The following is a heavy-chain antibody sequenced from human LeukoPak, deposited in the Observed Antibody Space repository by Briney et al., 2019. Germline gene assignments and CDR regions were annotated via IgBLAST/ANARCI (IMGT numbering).Heavy chain of an antibody. Sequence: PWGSLRLSCAASGFTFSSYEMNWVRQAPGKGLEWIGEITHSGSPNYNPSLKSRATISVDTSKNQFSLKLNSVTAADTAVYYCARLRGHYGTSAKGWYYFDYWGQGTLLTVSS. CDR3: ARLRGHYGTSAKGWYYFDY. CDR2: ITHSGSP. CDR1: GFTFSSYE. V-gene: IGHV4-34*01. D-gene: IGHD4/OR15-4a*01. J-gene: IGHJ4*02.